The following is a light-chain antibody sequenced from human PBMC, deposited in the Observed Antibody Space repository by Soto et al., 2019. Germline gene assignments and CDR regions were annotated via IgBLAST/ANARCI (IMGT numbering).Light chain of an antibody. Sequence: DIILTQSTANLSVSQGERATLSCRASRSVSTNLAWYQHKLGQGPRLLIYGASNRVTGVPARFSGSGSGTDFTIIIRYLKSEDLGVYYCQEYDKCHATGTFCGG. V-gene: IGKV3-15*01. CDR3: QEYDKCHATGT. CDR2: GAS. J-gene: IGKJ4*01. CDR1: RSVSTN.